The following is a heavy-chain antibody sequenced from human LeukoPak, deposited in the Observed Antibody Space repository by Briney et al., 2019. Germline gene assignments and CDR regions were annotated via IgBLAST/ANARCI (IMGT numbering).Heavy chain of an antibody. J-gene: IGHJ4*02. CDR3: ARDQYLDC. CDR2: ISRGGNSI. Sequence: GGSLRLSCAASGFTFSDYYMGWIRQAPGKGLEWVSSISRGGNSIYYADSVRGRFTISRDNAKNSLYLQMNSLRAEDTAVYYCARDQYLDCRGQGTLITVSS. CDR1: GFTFSDYY. V-gene: IGHV3-11*01.